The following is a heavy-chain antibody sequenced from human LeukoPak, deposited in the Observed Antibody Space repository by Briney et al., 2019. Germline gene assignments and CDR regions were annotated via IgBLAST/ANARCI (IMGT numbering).Heavy chain of an antibody. J-gene: IGHJ4*02. CDR1: GFTFSSYG. CDR3: TRDKGWQQFDS. D-gene: IGHD5-24*01. CDR2: ISGSGGST. Sequence: GGSLRLSCAASGFTFSSYGMSWVRQAPGKGLEWGSAISGSGGSTYYADSVKGRFTISRDNSKNTLYLQMNSLRDDDTAVYYCTRDKGWQQFDSWGQGTLVTVSS. V-gene: IGHV3-23*01.